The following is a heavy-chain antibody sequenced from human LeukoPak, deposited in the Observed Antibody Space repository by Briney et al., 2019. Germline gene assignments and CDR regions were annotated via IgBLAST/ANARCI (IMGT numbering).Heavy chain of an antibody. V-gene: IGHV4-59*08. CDR2: IYYSGST. J-gene: IGHJ3*02. CDR3: ARSLRDLYSINAFDI. D-gene: IGHD3-3*02. Sequence: SETLSLTCAVNGGSFSGYFWSWIRQPPGKGLEWIGYIYYSGSTNYNPSLKSRVTISVDTSKNQFSLKLSSVTAADTAVYYCARSLRDLYSINAFDIWGQGTMVTVSS. CDR1: GGSFSGYF.